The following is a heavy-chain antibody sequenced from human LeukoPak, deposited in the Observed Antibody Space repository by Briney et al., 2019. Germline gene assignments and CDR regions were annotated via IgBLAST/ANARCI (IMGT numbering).Heavy chain of an antibody. D-gene: IGHD1-26*01. V-gene: IGHV3-48*03. CDR1: GFTFSSYE. Sequence: GGSLRLSCAASGFTFSSYEMNWVRQAPGKGLEWVSYISSSGSTIYYADSVKGRFTVSRDNAKNSLYLQMNSLRDEDTAVYYCASNGREDDAFDIWGQGTMVTVSS. J-gene: IGHJ3*02. CDR3: ASNGREDDAFDI. CDR2: ISSSGSTI.